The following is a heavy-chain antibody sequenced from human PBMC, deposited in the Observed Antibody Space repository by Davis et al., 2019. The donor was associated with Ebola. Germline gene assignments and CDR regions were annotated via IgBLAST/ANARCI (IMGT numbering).Heavy chain of an antibody. CDR3: ARDLNMEGVATIIGSEDPIDY. CDR2: IWYDGSNK. J-gene: IGHJ4*02. Sequence: GESLKISCAASGFTFSSYGMHWVRQAPGKGLEWVAVIWYDGSNKYYADSVKGRFTISRDNAKNSLYLQMNSLRAEDTAVYYCARDLNMEGVATIIGSEDPIDYWGQGTLVTVSS. V-gene: IGHV3-33*01. CDR1: GFTFSSYG. D-gene: IGHD5-12*01.